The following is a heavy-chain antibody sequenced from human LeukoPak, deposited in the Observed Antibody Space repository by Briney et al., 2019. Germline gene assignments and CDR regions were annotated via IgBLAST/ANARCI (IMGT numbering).Heavy chain of an antibody. CDR1: GFTFSSYS. CDR2: ISSSSSYT. D-gene: IGHD2-2*01. CDR3: ARDSGQYGSSTSRYFQH. J-gene: IGHJ1*01. Sequence: GGSLRLSCAASGFTFSSYSMNWVRQAPGKGLEWVSSISSSSSYTYYADLVKGRFTISRDNAKNSLYLQMNSLRAEDTAVYYCARDSGQYGSSTSRYFQHWGQGTLVTVSS. V-gene: IGHV3-21*01.